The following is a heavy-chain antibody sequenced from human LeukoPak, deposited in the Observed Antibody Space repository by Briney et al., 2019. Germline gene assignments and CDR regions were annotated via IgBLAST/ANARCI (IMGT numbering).Heavy chain of an antibody. J-gene: IGHJ4*02. D-gene: IGHD5-24*01. Sequence: ASVKVSCKASGGTFSNYAISWVRQAPGQGLEWMGWMNPNSGNTGYAQKFQGRVTMTRNTSISTAHMELSSLRSEDTAVYYCATQKEMATITKDYWGQGTLVTVSS. CDR3: ATQKEMATITKDY. V-gene: IGHV1-8*02. CDR1: GGTFSNYA. CDR2: MNPNSGNT.